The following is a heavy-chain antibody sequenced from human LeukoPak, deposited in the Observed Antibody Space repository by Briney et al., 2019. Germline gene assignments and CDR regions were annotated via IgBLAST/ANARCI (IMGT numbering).Heavy chain of an antibody. Sequence: ASVKVSCKASGYTFTSYAMNWVRQAPGQGLEWMGWINTNTGNPTYAQGFTGRFVFSLDTSVSTAYLQISSLKAEDTAVYYCAREGGLYSSSSSWGLFDYWGQGTLVTVSP. V-gene: IGHV7-4-1*02. CDR2: INTNTGNP. J-gene: IGHJ4*02. CDR1: GYTFTSYA. D-gene: IGHD6-6*01. CDR3: AREGGLYSSSSSWGLFDY.